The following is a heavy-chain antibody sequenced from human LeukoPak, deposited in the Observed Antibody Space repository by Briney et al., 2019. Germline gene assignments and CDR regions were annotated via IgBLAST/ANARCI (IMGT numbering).Heavy chain of an antibody. Sequence: PSETLSLTCTVSGGSITNYYWSWIRQPPGKGLEWIGHIYYSGSADYNPSLKSRVIISVDTSKNQFSPMLSSVTATDTAVYYCARASSGLDYWGQGTLVTVSS. D-gene: IGHD5-12*01. CDR2: IYYSGSA. CDR3: ARASSGLDY. V-gene: IGHV4-59*01. CDR1: GGSITNYY. J-gene: IGHJ4*02.